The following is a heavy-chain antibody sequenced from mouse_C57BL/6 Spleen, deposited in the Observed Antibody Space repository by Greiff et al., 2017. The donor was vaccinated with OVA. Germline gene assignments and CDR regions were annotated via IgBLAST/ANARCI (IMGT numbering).Heavy chain of an antibody. V-gene: IGHV6-3*01. Sequence: EVKLMESGGGLVQPGGSMKLSCVASGFTFSNYWMNWVRQSPEKGLEWVAQIRLKSDNYATHYAESVKGRFTISRDDSKSSVYLQMNNLRAEDTGMYYCTVNYRGGDYWGQGTTLTVSS. CDR2: IRLKSDNYAT. J-gene: IGHJ2*01. D-gene: IGHD2-12*01. CDR3: TVNYRGGDY. CDR1: GFTFSNYW.